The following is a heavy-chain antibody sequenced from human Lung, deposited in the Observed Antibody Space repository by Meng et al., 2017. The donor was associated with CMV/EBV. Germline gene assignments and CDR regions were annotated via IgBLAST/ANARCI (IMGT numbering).Heavy chain of an antibody. V-gene: IGHV1-2*02. CDR2: IHPHRGDT. CDR1: GYTFTAHY. J-gene: IGHJ4*02. Sequence: AXVXVSCKASGYTFTAHYFHWVRQAPGRGLEGMGWIHPHRGDTNYAQQFQGRVTLTRDTSINTGYMELTRLTSDDTAVYYCARDNNWGPDYWGQGTLVTVSS. CDR3: ARDNNWGPDY. D-gene: IGHD7-27*01.